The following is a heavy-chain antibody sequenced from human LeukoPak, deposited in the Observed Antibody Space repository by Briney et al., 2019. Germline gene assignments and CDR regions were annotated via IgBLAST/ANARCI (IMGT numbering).Heavy chain of an antibody. J-gene: IGHJ4*02. D-gene: IGHD6-6*01. Sequence: PGGSLRFSCAASGFSCSSYSRNWVRQAPGKGLEGGLFISGSSSTIDYADSVKGRFTISRDNGKNSLFLHMNSLRAEDTAVYYCARKNTTSSEDYWGQGTLVTVSS. CDR2: ISGSSSTI. CDR1: GFSCSSYS. CDR3: ARKNTTSSEDY. V-gene: IGHV3-48*01.